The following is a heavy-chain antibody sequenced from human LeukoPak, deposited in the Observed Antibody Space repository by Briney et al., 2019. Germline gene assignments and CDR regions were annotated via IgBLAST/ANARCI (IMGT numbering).Heavy chain of an antibody. J-gene: IGHJ4*02. CDR2: IKQDGSEK. D-gene: IGHD2-2*01. Sequence: AGGSLRLSCAASGFSFSDFWMNWVRQAPGKGLEWVANIKQDGSEKYSLDSVRGRFTISRDNDKTSVYLQMDSLRAEDTAVYYCAKDSMQKRTLRGPGIDYWGQGTLVTVSS. V-gene: IGHV3-7*01. CDR3: AKDSMQKRTLRGPGIDY. CDR1: GFSFSDFW.